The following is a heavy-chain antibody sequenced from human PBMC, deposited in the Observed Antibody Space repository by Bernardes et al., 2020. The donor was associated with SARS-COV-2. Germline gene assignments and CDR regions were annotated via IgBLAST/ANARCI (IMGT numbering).Heavy chain of an antibody. CDR3: GKDCSTDPCDS. CDR1: GFTFSNFG. V-gene: IGHV3-23*01. Sequence: GGSLRLSCAASGFTFSNFGMSWVRQAPGKGLEWISTISGSGEGTHYADSVKGQFTVSRDSSKNTLYLQMNSLRDEDTAVYYCGKDCSTDPCDSWGQGTLVTVSS. D-gene: IGHD2-21*01. J-gene: IGHJ5*02. CDR2: ISGSGEGT.